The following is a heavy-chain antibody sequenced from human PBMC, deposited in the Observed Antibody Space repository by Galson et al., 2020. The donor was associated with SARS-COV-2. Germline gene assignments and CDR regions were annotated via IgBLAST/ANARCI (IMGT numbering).Heavy chain of an antibody. J-gene: IGHJ4*02. CDR3: ARLDRYTSGSALDY. CDR2: IYYRGTT. Sequence: ENSETLSLTCTVSDVSTSSDYWTWIRQPPGKPLEWIGYIYYRGTTNYNPSLKSRVTISVDTSKNQFSLRLSSVTAADTAIYFCARLDRYTSGSALDYWGQGTLVTVSS. V-gene: IGHV4-59*08. CDR1: DVSTSSDY. D-gene: IGHD3-10*01.